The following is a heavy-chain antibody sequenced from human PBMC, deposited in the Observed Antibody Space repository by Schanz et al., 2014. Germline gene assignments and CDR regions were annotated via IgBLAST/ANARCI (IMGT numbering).Heavy chain of an antibody. CDR3: VRDSFFAFDY. V-gene: IGHV3-21*01. CDR1: GFAFSSFA. D-gene: IGHD3-3*01. J-gene: IGHJ4*02. Sequence: EVQLMESGGGLVKPGGSLRLSCVASGFAFSSFAMTWVRQAPGRGLEWVSVIGVDGTTTYYADSVKGRFTMSRDNAKNSVFLQMNSLRAEDTAVYYCVRDSFFAFDYWGQGTLVTVSS. CDR2: IGVDGTTT.